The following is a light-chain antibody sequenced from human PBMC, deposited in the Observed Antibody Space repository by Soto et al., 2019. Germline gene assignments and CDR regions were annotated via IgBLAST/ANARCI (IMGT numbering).Light chain of an antibody. CDR2: AAS. J-gene: IGKJ3*01. Sequence: DIQLTQSPSFLSASVGDRVTITCRASQGISSYLAWYQQKPGKAPKLLIYAASTLQSGVPSRFSGSGSGTEFTLTISSLQPEDFPTYYCQQRNSYPFTFGPGTKVDIK. CDR3: QQRNSYPFT. CDR1: QGISSY. V-gene: IGKV1-9*01.